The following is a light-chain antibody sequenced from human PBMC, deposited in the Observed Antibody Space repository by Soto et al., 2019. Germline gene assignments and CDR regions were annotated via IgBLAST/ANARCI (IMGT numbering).Light chain of an antibody. CDR1: SSDIGSYNL. CDR2: EGS. CDR3: CSYAGGSRWV. V-gene: IGLV2-23*01. Sequence: QSALTQPASVSGSPGQSITISCTGTSSDIGSYNLVSWYQQHPGIAPKFMIYEGSKRPSGVSDRFSGSKSGNTASLTISGLHAEDEADFYGCSYAGGSRWVFGGGTKLTVL. J-gene: IGLJ3*02.